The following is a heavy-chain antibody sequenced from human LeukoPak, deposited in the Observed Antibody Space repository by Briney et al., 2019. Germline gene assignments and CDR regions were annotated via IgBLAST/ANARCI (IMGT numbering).Heavy chain of an antibody. J-gene: IGHJ4*02. CDR3: ARRITSYCSSTSCPADYFDY. CDR2: IYPGDSDT. V-gene: IGHV5-51*01. Sequence: GESLKISCKGSGYSFTSYWIGWVRQMPGKGLEWMGIIYPGDSDTRYSPSFQGQVTIPADKSISTAYLQWSSLKASDTAMYYCARRITSYCSSTSCPADYFDYWGQGTLVTVSS. D-gene: IGHD2-2*01. CDR1: GYSFTSYW.